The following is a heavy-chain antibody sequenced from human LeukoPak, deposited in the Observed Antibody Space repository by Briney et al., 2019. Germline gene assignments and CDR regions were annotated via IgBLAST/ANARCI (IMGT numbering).Heavy chain of an antibody. CDR3: ARGGDYDSSGYYRNSTFLFDY. CDR2: MYHDGRT. CDR1: GYY. D-gene: IGHD3-22*01. J-gene: IGHJ4*02. Sequence: SETLSLTCAVSGYYWGWIRQPPGKGLEWIGSMYHDGRTYYNPSLKSRVTISVDTSKKQFSLKLSSVTAADTAVYYCARGGDYDSSGYYRNSTFLFDYWGQGTLVTVSS. V-gene: IGHV4-38-2*01.